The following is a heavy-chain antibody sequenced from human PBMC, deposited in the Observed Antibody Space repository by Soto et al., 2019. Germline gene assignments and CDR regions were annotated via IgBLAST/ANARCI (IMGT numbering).Heavy chain of an antibody. CDR1: GDSVTSGSHY. D-gene: IGHD5-12*01. CDR2: IFCSENT. J-gene: IGHJ6*02. V-gene: IGHV4-61*01. CDR3: AGGPVEMATIGYYYSYGVDV. Sequence: KPSETLSLTCTVSGDSVTSGSHYGRWIRQPPGKGLGYIGYIFCSENTSYHPSLKSRATTSVYTSKNQFSLKLSSVPAADTALYYCAGGPVEMATIGYYYSYGVDVWGQGTTVTVSS.